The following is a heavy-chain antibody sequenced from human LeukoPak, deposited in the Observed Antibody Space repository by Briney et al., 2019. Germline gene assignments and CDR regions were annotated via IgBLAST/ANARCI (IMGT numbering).Heavy chain of an antibody. CDR1: GYTFTSFG. J-gene: IGHJ6*02. V-gene: IGHV1-18*01. CDR3: ATYNVDYYDTSDGMDV. Sequence: ASVKVSCKASGYTFTSFGISWVRQAPGQGLEWMGWIRADYGSTNYVQKFQGRVTMTTDTSTNTAYMEQSSLRSEDTAVYYCATYNVDYYDTSDGMDVWGQGTTVTVSS. D-gene: IGHD3-22*01. CDR2: IRADYGST.